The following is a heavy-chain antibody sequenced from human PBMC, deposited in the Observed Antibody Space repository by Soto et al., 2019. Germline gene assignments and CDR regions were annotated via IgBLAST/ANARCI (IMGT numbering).Heavy chain of an antibody. J-gene: IGHJ5*02. CDR2: IIPILGIA. CDR3: ARSGYSYGSWWFDP. Sequence: QVQLVQSGAEVKKPGSSVKVSCKASGGTFSSYTISWVRQAPGQGLEWMGRIIPILGIANYAQKFQGRVTITADKSTGTAYMELSSLRSEDTAVYYCARSGYSYGSWWFDPWGQGTLVTVSS. V-gene: IGHV1-69*02. D-gene: IGHD5-18*01. CDR1: GGTFSSYT.